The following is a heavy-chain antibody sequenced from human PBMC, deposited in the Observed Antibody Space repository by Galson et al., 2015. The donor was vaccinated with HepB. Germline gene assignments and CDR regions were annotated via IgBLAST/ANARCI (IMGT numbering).Heavy chain of an antibody. D-gene: IGHD5-18*01. J-gene: IGHJ4*02. Sequence: SLRLSCAASGFTFSSYGMHWVRQAPGKGLEWVAVIWYDGSNKYYADSVKGRFTISRDNSKNTLYLQMNSLRAEDTAVYYCAREDIQLWVRSPFDYWGQGTLVTVSS. CDR3: AREDIQLWVRSPFDY. CDR1: GFTFSSYG. CDR2: IWYDGSNK. V-gene: IGHV3-33*01.